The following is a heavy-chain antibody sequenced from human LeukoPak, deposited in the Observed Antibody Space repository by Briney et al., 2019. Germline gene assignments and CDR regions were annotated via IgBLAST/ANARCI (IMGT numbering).Heavy chain of an antibody. J-gene: IGHJ4*01. D-gene: IGHD4-4*01. Sequence: GGSLRLSCAASGFTVSSNYMTWARQAPGKGLEWVSPINSGGSTYYADSVKGRFTISRDYSKNTLYLQMNSLRAEDTAMYYCAGXXVXXXXXDCWXXGALVTVS. CDR3: AGXXVXXXXXDC. V-gene: IGHV3-66*01. CDR1: GFTVSSNY. CDR2: INSGGST.